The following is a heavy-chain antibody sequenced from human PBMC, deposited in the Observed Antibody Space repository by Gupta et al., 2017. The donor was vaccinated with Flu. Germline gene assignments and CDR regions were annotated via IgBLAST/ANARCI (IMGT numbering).Heavy chain of an antibody. J-gene: IGHJ4*02. D-gene: IGHD4-17*01. Sequence: QVQLHESGPGLVRPSEPLSLTCTVPGGSISSYYWSWIRQPAGKGLELIGRIYSSGSANYNPSLKSRVTMSVDTSKNQFSLKLSSVTAADTAMYFCARDPNDFGDYGAFNYWGQVMLVTVSS. CDR3: ARDPNDFGDYGAFNY. CDR2: IYSSGSA. V-gene: IGHV4-4*07. CDR1: GGSISSYY.